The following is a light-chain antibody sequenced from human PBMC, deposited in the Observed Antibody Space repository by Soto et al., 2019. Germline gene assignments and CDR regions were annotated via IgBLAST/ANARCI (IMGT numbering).Light chain of an antibody. J-gene: IGLJ1*01. Sequence: QSVLPQLDSVAGTPGQSITISCTGTNSDIGNYNIVSRYQQHPDKAPKLIIYEVTKRPSGVSNRFSGSKSGNTASLTISGLQAEYEGDYHCCSYAGSDVFVFGTGTKLTVL. V-gene: IGLV2-23*02. CDR2: EVT. CDR3: CSYAGSDVFV. CDR1: NSDIGNYNI.